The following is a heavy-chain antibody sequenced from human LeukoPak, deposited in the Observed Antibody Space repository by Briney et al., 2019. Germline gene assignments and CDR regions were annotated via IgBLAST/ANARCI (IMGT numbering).Heavy chain of an antibody. CDR1: GFTFSSYW. J-gene: IGHJ4*02. Sequence: GGSLRLSCAASGFTFSSYWMSWVRQAPGKGLEWVANIKQDGSEKYYVDSVKGRFTISRDNAKNSLFLQMNSLRAEDTAVYYCASDNWYAFWSAPTWAYWGQGTLVTVSS. V-gene: IGHV3-7*01. D-gene: IGHD3-3*01. CDR2: IKQDGSEK. CDR3: ASDNWYAFWSAPTWAY.